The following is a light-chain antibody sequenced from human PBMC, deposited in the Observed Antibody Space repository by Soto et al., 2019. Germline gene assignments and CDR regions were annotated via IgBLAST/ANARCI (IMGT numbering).Light chain of an antibody. CDR2: GAS. CDR3: QQYNNWPYT. V-gene: IGKV3-15*01. J-gene: IGKJ2*01. CDR1: QSVSTN. Sequence: EIVMTQSPDTLSVPPGERATLSCRASQSVSTNLAWYQQKPGQAPRLLIYGASTRATGIPARFSGSGSGTEFTLTISSLQSEDFAVYHCQQYNNWPYTFGQGTKLEIK.